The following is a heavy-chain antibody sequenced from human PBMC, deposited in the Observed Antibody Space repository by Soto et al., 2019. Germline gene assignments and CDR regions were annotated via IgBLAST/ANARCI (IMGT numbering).Heavy chain of an antibody. J-gene: IGHJ6*02. D-gene: IGHD3-10*01. CDR3: ARAGGSYYYGSGSYYYYYGMDV. CDR2: IWYDGSNK. V-gene: IGHV3-33*01. Sequence: QVQLVESGGGVVQPGRSLRLSCAASGFTFSSYGMHWVRQAPGKGLEWVAGIWYDGSNKYYADSVKGRFTISRDNSKNTLDLQMNSLRAEDTAVYYCARAGGSYYYGSGSYYYYYGMDVWGQGTTVTVSS. CDR1: GFTFSSYG.